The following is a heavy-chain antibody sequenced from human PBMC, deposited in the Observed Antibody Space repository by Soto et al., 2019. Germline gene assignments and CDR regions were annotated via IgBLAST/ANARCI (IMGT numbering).Heavy chain of an antibody. J-gene: IGHJ3*01. Sequence: SGFTFIGYSMNWVRQAPRKGLEWVSYISSSSSTIHYADSVKGRFTISRDNAKNTLDLQMNSLRAEDTAVYYCARSMGAKNGFDVWGRGTKVTVSS. V-gene: IGHV3-48*04. CDR3: ARSMGAKNGFDV. D-gene: IGHD1-26*01. CDR2: ISSSSSTI. CDR1: GFTFIGYS.